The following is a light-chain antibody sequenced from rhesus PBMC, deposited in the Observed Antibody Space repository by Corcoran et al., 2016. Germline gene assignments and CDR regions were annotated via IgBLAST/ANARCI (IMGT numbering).Light chain of an antibody. CDR3: LQYSGSPFT. V-gene: IGKV1-22*01. CDR1: QSISSW. CDR2: KAS. Sequence: DIQMTQSPSSLSASVGDTVTITCRASQSISSWLDWYQQKPGKAPKLLIYKASSLQSGVPSRFSGSGSGTDFTLTISSLQPEDFATYYCLQYSGSPFTFGPGTKLDIK. J-gene: IGKJ3*01.